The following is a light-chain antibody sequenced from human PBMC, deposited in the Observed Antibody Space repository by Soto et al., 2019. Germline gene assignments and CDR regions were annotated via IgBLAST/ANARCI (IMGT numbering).Light chain of an antibody. V-gene: IGLV1-51*01. J-gene: IGLJ1*01. CDR1: GSNLGRNY. CDR2: DNV. CDR3: GSWDNILTAYV. Sequence: QSVLTQPPSVSATPGQKVTISCSGSGSNLGRNYVSWYQQLPGTAPKLLIYDNVYRFSGIPYRFSASKSGTSATLGITGLQSWDEGDYYCGSWDNILTAYVFGTGTKLTVL.